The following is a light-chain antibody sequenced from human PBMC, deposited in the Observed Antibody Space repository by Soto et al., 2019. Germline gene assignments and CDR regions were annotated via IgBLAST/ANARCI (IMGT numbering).Light chain of an antibody. Sequence: QSVLTQPPSVSGAPGQRVTISCTGSSSNIGAGYDVHWYQPLQGKAPKLLIYGNSTRPSGVPDRFSGSKSGTSASLAITGLQAEDESDYYCQSYDSSLSVLFGGGTKLTVL. J-gene: IGLJ2*01. CDR2: GNS. CDR1: SSNIGAGYD. V-gene: IGLV1-40*01. CDR3: QSYDSSLSVL.